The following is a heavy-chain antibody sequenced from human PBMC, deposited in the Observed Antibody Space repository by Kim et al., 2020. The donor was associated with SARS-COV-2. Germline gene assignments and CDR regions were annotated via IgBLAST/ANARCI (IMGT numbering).Heavy chain of an antibody. CDR2: IYYSGST. CDR1: GGSISSGGYY. D-gene: IGHD3-3*01. V-gene: IGHV4-31*03. J-gene: IGHJ4*02. Sequence: SETLSLTCTVSGGSISSGGYYWSWIRQHPGKGLEWIGYIYYSGSTYYNPSLKSRVTISVDTSKNQFSLKLSSVTAADTAMYYCARAPLTIFGVVIQNFDYWGQGTLVTVSS. CDR3: ARAPLTIFGVVIQNFDY.